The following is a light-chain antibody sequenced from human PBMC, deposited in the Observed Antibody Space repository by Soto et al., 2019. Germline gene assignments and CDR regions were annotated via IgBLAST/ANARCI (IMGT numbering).Light chain of an antibody. Sequence: QSALTQPASVSGSPGQSITISCTGTSSDVGAYNWVSWYQQHPGKAPKLMICDVRNRPSGVSNRFSGSKSGNTASLTISGLQAEDEADYYSSSYTSSSSVVFGGGTKLTVL. CDR1: SSDVGAYNW. CDR3: SSYTSSSSVV. J-gene: IGLJ2*01. CDR2: DVR. V-gene: IGLV2-14*03.